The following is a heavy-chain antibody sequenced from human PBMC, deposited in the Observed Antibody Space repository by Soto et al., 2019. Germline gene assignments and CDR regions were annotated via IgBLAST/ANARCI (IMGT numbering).Heavy chain of an antibody. CDR3: VRDTMRASAAASLGY. Sequence: GGYLRLSCAASGFTFSTYEFNWVRQAPGRGLEWISYISVSGNIIKYAESVKGRFTISRDNADNSLHLHMSNLRVDDTALYFCVRDTMRASAAASLGYWGQGTQVTVSS. D-gene: IGHD2-2*01. J-gene: IGHJ4*02. V-gene: IGHV3-48*03. CDR1: GFTFSTYE. CDR2: ISVSGNII.